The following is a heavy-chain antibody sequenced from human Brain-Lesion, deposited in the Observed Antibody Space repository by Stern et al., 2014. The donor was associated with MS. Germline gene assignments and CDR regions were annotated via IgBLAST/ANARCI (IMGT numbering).Heavy chain of an antibody. D-gene: IGHD2-2*01. V-gene: IGHV4-61*02. CDR2: IFNSGST. Sequence: VQLEESGPGLVKPSQTLSLSCTVSGGSISSGGYYWSWIRQPAGKGLEWIGRIFNSGSTSHNPSLKSRATIPIDTPKTQFPLRLTSMTAADTAVYYCARGRVVPGFQYYATDVWGQGTTVIVSS. CDR1: GGSISSGGYY. J-gene: IGHJ6*02. CDR3: ARGRVVPGFQYYATDV.